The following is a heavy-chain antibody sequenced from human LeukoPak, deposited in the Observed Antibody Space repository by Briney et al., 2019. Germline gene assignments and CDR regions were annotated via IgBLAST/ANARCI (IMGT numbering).Heavy chain of an antibody. D-gene: IGHD2-15*01. J-gene: IGHJ5*02. V-gene: IGHV3-23*01. CDR3: AKGGYTTWFDP. CDR1: GFTFREYS. CDR2: IRSNGGDT. Sequence: GGSLRLSCAASGFTFREYSMSWVRQAPGKGLEWVSNIRSNGGDTYYTDSVKGRFTISRDDSKNTLYLEMNSLRAGDTAVYYCAKGGYTTWFDPWGQGTLVTVSS.